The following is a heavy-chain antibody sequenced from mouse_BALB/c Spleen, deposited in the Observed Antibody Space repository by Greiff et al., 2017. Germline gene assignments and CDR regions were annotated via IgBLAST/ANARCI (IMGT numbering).Heavy chain of an antibody. CDR1: GFTFSDYY. CDR2: ISDGGSYT. Sequence: EVQVVESGGGLVKPGGSLKLSCAASGFTFSDYYMYWVRQTPEKRLEWVATISDGGSYTYYPDSVKGRFTISRDNAKNNLYLQMSSLKSEDTAMYYCARGRYGNYVIGPDVWGAGTTVTVSS. CDR3: ARGRYGNYVIGPDV. J-gene: IGHJ1*01. D-gene: IGHD2-10*02. V-gene: IGHV5-4*02.